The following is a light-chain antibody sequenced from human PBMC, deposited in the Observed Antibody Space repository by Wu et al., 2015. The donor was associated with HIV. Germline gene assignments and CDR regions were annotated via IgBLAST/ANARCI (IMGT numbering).Light chain of an antibody. V-gene: IGKV3D-20*02. CDR3: QQRRYWPLYT. CDR1: QSASSGS. Sequence: EIVLTQSPGTLSLSPGERATLSCRASQSASSGSLAWYQQKPGQAPRLLIYGASTRATGIPARFSGSGSATEFTLTISSLEPEDFAVYYCQQRRYWPLYTFGQGTKLEIK. J-gene: IGKJ2*01. CDR2: GAS.